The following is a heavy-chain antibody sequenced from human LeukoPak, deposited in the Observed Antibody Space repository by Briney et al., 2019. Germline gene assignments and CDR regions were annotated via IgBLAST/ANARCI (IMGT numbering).Heavy chain of an antibody. Sequence: PGGSLRLSCAASGFTLSSYAMSWVRQAPGKGLEWVSAISGSGITTYYADSAKGRFAISSDNSKNTLYLQMSSLRAEDTAVYFCAKDLRFGGQGTLVTVSS. V-gene: IGHV3-23*01. CDR3: AKDLRF. CDR2: ISGSGITT. CDR1: GFTLSSYA. D-gene: IGHD3-3*01. J-gene: IGHJ4*02.